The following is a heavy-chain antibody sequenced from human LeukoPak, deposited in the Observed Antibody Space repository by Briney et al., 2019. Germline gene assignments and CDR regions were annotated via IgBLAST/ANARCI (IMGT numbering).Heavy chain of an antibody. J-gene: IGHJ5*02. D-gene: IGHD6-6*01. CDR3: ARSPIAARPGNWFDP. V-gene: IGHV4-59*01. CDR1: GGSLSNYY. CDR2: IYYTGDT. Sequence: SETLSLTCTVSGGSLSNYYWSWIRQPPGKGLEWIGYIYYTGDTNYNPSLTSRVTISVDTSKNQFSLKLSSVTAADTAVYYCARSPIAARPGNWFDPWGQGTLVTVSS.